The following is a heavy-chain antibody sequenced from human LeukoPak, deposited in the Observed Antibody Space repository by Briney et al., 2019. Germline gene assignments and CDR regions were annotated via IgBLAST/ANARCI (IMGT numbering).Heavy chain of an antibody. CDR3: AKDHDSSSGNDAFDI. V-gene: IGHV3-74*01. Sequence: GGSLRLSCAASGFTFSSYWMHWVRQAPGKGLVWVSRINTDGSSTSYADSVKGRFTISRDNAKNSLYLQMNSLRAEDTALYYCAKDHDSSSGNDAFDIWGQGTMVTVSS. D-gene: IGHD3-22*01. CDR1: GFTFSSYW. CDR2: INTDGSST. J-gene: IGHJ3*02.